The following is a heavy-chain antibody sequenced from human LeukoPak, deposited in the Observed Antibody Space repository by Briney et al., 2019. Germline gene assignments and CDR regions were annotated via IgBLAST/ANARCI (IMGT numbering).Heavy chain of an antibody. Sequence: PGGSLRLSCAASGFTFSSYSMNWVRQAPGKGLEWVSSISSSSSYIYYADSVKGRFTISRDNAKNSLYLQMNSLRAEDTAVYYCATQPLWFGKLLDRSGAYASDFDYWGQGTLVTVSS. V-gene: IGHV3-21*01. CDR3: ATQPLWFGKLLDRSGAYASDFDY. J-gene: IGHJ4*02. D-gene: IGHD3-10*01. CDR2: ISSSSSYI. CDR1: GFTFSSYS.